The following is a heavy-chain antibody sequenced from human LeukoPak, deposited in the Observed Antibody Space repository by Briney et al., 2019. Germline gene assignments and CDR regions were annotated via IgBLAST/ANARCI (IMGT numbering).Heavy chain of an antibody. Sequence: GGSLRLSCAASGFTFSSYAMHWVRQAPGKGLEYVSAISSNGGSTYYVNSVKGRFTISRDNSKNTLYLQMGSLRAEDMAVYYCARSCGGDCYSPGDYWGQGTLVTVSS. D-gene: IGHD2-21*01. CDR2: ISSNGGST. CDR3: ARSCGGDCYSPGDY. CDR1: GFTFSSYA. J-gene: IGHJ4*02. V-gene: IGHV3-64*01.